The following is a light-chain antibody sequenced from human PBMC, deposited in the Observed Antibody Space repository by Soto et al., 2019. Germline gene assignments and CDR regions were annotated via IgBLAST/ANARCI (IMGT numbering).Light chain of an antibody. J-gene: IGKJ1*01. CDR3: QEDDKWPTWT. CDR1: QSVSRD. V-gene: IGKV3-15*01. CDR2: GAS. Sequence: EIVLKQSADTLSVNTGKRAALSSRASQSVSRDLAWYQQKPGQAPRLLIYGASTRAPSILARFSGSGSGTDFTLSMRSLYSEDFAVYYCQEDDKWPTWTFGEGTKVDIK.